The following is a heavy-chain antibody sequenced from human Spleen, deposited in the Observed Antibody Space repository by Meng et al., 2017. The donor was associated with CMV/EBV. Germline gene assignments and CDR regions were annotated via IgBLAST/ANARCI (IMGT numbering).Heavy chain of an antibody. J-gene: IGHJ4*02. CDR3: ARGGLRTRFDY. V-gene: IGHV4-34*01. Sequence: SETLSLTCAVYGGSFSGYYWSWIRQPPGKGLEWIGEINHSGSTNYNPSLKSRVTISVDTSKNQFSLKLSSVTAADTAVYYCARGGLRTRFDYWGQGTLVTVSS. CDR2: INHSGST. CDR1: GGSFSGYY. D-gene: IGHD4/OR15-4a*01.